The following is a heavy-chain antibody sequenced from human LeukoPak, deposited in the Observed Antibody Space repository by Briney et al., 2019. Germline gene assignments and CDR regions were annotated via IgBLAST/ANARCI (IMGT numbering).Heavy chain of an antibody. D-gene: IGHD3-22*01. J-gene: IGHJ4*02. V-gene: IGHV3-48*03. CDR3: AKGDNYYDTSGYYHVKALFDY. Sequence: PGGSLRLSCAASGFTFSSYEMNWVRQAPGKGLEWVSYIYSSGGNIYYADSVKGRFSISRDNSKNTLYLQMDSLRAEDTAVYYCAKGDNYYDTSGYYHVKALFDYWGQGTLVTVSS. CDR1: GFTFSSYE. CDR2: IYSSGGNI.